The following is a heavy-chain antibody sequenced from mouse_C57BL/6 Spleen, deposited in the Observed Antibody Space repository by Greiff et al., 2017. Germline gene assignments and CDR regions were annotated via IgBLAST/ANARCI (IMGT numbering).Heavy chain of an antibody. CDR2: IYPGDGDT. Sequence: LKESGASVKISCKASGYAFSSYWMNWVKQRPGKGLEWIGQIYPGDGDTNYNGKFKGKATLTADKSSSTAYMQLSSLTSEDSAVYFCARGDDYDAMDYWGQGTSVTVSS. V-gene: IGHV1-80*01. CDR1: GYAFSSYW. J-gene: IGHJ4*01. CDR3: ARGDDYDAMDY.